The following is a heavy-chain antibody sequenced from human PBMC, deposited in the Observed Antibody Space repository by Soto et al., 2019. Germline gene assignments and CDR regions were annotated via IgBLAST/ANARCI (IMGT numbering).Heavy chain of an antibody. D-gene: IGHD2-15*01. CDR3: AVYCSGGSCYSSFGY. V-gene: IGHV3-74*01. CDR1: GFTFGSLW. J-gene: IGHJ4*02. Sequence: GGSLRLSCAVSGFTFGSLWMHWVRQDPGKGLVWVSRINSDGSSTSYADSVKGRFTISRDNPKNTLYLQMNSLRAEDTAVYYCAVYCSGGSCYSSFGYWGQGTLVSVSS. CDR2: INSDGSST.